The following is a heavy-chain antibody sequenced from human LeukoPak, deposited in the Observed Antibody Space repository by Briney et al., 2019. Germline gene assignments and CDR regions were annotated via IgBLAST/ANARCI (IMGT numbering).Heavy chain of an antibody. CDR1: GFTFSSYG. V-gene: IGHV3-30*18. CDR3: AKDRVVPAISFDY. Sequence: PGGSLRLSCAASGFTFSSYGMHWVRQAPGKGLEWVAVISYDGSKKYYADSVKGRFTISRDNSKNTLYLQMNSLRAGDTALYYCAKDRVVPAISFDYWGQGTLVTVSS. D-gene: IGHD2-2*01. CDR2: ISYDGSKK. J-gene: IGHJ4*02.